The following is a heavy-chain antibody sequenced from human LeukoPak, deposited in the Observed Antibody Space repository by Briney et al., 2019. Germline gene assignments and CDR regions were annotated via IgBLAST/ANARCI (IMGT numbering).Heavy chain of an antibody. J-gene: IGHJ4*02. CDR2: INHSGST. CDR1: GGSFIGYY. V-gene: IGHV4-34*01. D-gene: IGHD2-15*01. CDR3: ARGGYCSGGSCYGGGFDY. Sequence: PSETLSLTCAVYGGSFIGYYWSWIRQPPGKGLEWIGEINHSGSTNYNPSLKSRVTISVDTSKNQFSLKLTSVTAADTAVYYCARGGYCSGGSCYGGGFDYWGQGILVTVSS.